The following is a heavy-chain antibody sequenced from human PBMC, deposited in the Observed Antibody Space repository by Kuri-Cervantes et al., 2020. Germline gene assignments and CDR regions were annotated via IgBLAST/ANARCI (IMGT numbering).Heavy chain of an antibody. J-gene: IGHJ4*02. Sequence: SVKVSCKASGGTFSSYTISWVRQAPGQGLEWMGRITPILGIANYAQKFQGRVTITADKSTSTAYMELSSLRSEDTAVYYCARIRDGYSYYFDYWGQGTLVTVSS. D-gene: IGHD5-24*01. CDR2: ITPILGIA. V-gene: IGHV1-69*02. CDR1: GGTFSSYT. CDR3: ARIRDGYSYYFDY.